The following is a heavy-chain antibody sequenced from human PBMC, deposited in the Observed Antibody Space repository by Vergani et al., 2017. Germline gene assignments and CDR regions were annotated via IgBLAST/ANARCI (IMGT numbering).Heavy chain of an antibody. CDR2: IIPILGIA. D-gene: IGHD6-6*01. V-gene: IGHV1-69*02. CDR3: ARVGYSSSSLGLLDY. CDR1: GGTFSSYT. J-gene: IGHJ4*02. Sequence: QVQLVQSGAEVKKPGSSVKVSCKASGGTFSSYTISWVRQAPGQGLEWMGRIIPILGIANYAQKFQGGVTITADKSRSTAYMELSSLRSEDTAVYYCARVGYSSSSLGLLDYWGQGTLVTVSS.